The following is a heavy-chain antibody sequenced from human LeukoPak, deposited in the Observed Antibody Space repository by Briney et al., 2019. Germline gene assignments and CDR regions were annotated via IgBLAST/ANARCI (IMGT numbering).Heavy chain of an antibody. J-gene: IGHJ4*02. V-gene: IGHV3-21*03. Sequence: PGGSLRLSCAASGFAFNTYSMNWVRQAPGKGLEWVSFIFSSSTYIYYTDSVKGRFTISRDNARNSLYVQMDNLRAEDTGVYYCARDFYDGFALDYWGQGTLVTVSS. D-gene: IGHD2/OR15-2a*01. CDR2: IFSSSTYI. CDR1: GFAFNTYS. CDR3: ARDFYDGFALDY.